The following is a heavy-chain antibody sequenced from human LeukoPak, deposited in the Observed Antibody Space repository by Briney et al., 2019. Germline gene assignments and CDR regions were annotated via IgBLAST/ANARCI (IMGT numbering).Heavy chain of an antibody. J-gene: IGHJ4*02. Sequence: SETLSLTCTVSGGSISSGGYYWSWVRQHPGKGLEWIGYIYYSGSTYYNPSLKSRVTISVDTSKNQFSLKLSSVTAADTAVYYCAGGRRYCSSTSCYAHFDYWGQGTLVTVSS. CDR3: AGGRRYCSSTSCYAHFDY. D-gene: IGHD2-2*01. CDR2: IYYSGST. CDR1: GGSISSGGYY. V-gene: IGHV4-31*03.